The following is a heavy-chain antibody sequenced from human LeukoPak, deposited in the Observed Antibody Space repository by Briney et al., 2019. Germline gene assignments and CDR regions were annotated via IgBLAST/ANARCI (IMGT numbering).Heavy chain of an antibody. CDR3: AKEGAAAGSGYYNYYMDV. CDR1: GFTFSSYA. CDR2: ISYDGRNK. Sequence: PGGSLRLSCAASGFTFSSYAMQWVGQAPGKGREGGAVISYDGRNKYYADSVKGRFTISRDNSKTTLYLQMNSLRAEDTAVYYCAKEGAAAGSGYYNYYMDVWGKGTTVTVSS. V-gene: IGHV3-30*04. J-gene: IGHJ6*03. D-gene: IGHD6-13*01.